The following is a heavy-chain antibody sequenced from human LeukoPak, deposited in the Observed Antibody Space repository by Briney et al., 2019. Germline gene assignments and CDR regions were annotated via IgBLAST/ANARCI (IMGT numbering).Heavy chain of an antibody. CDR1: GGSITSSAFY. D-gene: IGHD4-23*01. V-gene: IGHV4-39*01. CDR2: LYHSGTT. CDR3: ARLSLRQPSTVVKKASYYFDY. J-gene: IGHJ4*02. Sequence: PSETLSLTCTLSGGSITSSAFYWTWVRQSPGKGLQWITTLYHSGTTYYNPSLKSRVTTSVDASKNQFSLKLSSVTAADTALYYCARLSLRQPSTVVKKASYYFDYWGQGTLVTVSS.